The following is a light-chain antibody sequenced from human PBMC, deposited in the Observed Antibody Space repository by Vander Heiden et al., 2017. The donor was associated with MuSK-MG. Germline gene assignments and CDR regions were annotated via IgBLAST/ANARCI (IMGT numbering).Light chain of an antibody. J-gene: IGKJ2*01. V-gene: IGKV1-39*01. Sequence: DIQLTQSPSSLSASVGARVTITCRASQSIASYLSWYQQKTGKAPKILIYAASSLQGGVPSRCSGSGSWTDFTLTISSLQPEDFATYFCQQTYNLPRTFGQGTKVEIK. CDR2: AAS. CDR3: QQTYNLPRT. CDR1: QSIASY.